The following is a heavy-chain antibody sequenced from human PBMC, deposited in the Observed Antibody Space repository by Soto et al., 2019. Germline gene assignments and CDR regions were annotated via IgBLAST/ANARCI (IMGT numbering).Heavy chain of an antibody. CDR1: GFTLNNYG. V-gene: IGHV3-30*18. Sequence: GGSLRLSCAASGFTLNNYGMNWVRQAPGKGLEWVAIISNDGSNKYYIESVRGRFTISRDNSKNMLFLQMNSLRVEDTAAYFCTKDGRFDSDGSLYYYYYGMDVWGQGTTVTVSS. J-gene: IGHJ6*02. CDR2: ISNDGSNK. CDR3: TKDGRFDSDGSLYYYYYGMDV. D-gene: IGHD2-15*01.